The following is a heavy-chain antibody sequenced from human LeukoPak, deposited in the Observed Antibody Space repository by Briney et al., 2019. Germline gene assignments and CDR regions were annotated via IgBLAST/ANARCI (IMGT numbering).Heavy chain of an antibody. CDR3: AGIPVFGVVLHQEPV. D-gene: IGHD3-3*01. Sequence: ASVKVSCKASGYTFNSYGITWVRQAPGQGLEWMGVFIPILGTANSTQKFQGRVTITADISTNTVYMELSSLRSEDTAVYFCAGIPVFGVVLHQEPVWGKGTTVTVSS. J-gene: IGHJ6*04. CDR2: FIPILGTA. V-gene: IGHV1-69*10. CDR1: GYTFNSYG.